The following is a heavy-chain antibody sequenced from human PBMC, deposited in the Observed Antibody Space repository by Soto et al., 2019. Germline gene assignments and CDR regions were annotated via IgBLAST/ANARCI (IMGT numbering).Heavy chain of an antibody. D-gene: IGHD6-6*01. CDR3: ARSSGSAYWFDP. CDR1: GYTFTSYG. CDR2: ISAYNGNT. V-gene: IGHV1-18*01. Sequence: QVQLVQSGAEVKKPGASVKVSCKASGYTFTSYGISWVRQAPGQGLEWMGWISAYNGNTNYAQKLQGRVTMTTDTATSTANMELRSLGSDDTAVYYCARSSGSAYWFDPWGQGTLVTVSS. J-gene: IGHJ5*02.